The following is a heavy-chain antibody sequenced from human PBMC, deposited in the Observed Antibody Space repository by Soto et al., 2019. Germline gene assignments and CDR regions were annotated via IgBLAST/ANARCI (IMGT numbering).Heavy chain of an antibody. D-gene: IGHD3-10*01. CDR2: ISGSGGST. CDR1: GFTFSSYA. J-gene: IGHJ4*02. V-gene: IGHV3-23*01. Sequence: GGSLRLSCAASGFTFSSYAMSWVRQAPGKGLEWVSAISGSGGSTYYADSVKGRFTISRDNSKNTLYLQMNSLRAEDTAVYYCAKNVGYGVYGSGIVGTDWGQGTLVTVSS. CDR3: AKNVGYGVYGSGIVGTD.